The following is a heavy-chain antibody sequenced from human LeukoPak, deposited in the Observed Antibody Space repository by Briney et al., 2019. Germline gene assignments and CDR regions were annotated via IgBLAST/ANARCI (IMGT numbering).Heavy chain of an antibody. CDR3: ARSAYRDSSGYYFDF. V-gene: IGHV3-23*01. J-gene: IGHJ4*02. CDR2: LTNTGGTK. Sequence: GGSLRLSCTASGFTFDAYAMNWVRQAPGKGLEWVSGLTNTGGTKYYADSVKGRFSISRDNSKITVSLQMNSLSADDTAVYYCARSAYRDSSGYYFDFWGQGTLVTVSS. D-gene: IGHD3-22*01. CDR1: GFTFDAYA.